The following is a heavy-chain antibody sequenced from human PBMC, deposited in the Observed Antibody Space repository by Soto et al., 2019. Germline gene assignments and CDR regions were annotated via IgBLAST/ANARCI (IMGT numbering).Heavy chain of an antibody. J-gene: IGHJ6*03. CDR3: ARGYDFWSGYYKNYYYYMDV. Sequence: SETLSLTCTVSGGYISSYYWSWIRQPPGKGLEWIGYIYYSGSTNYNPSLKRRVTISVDTSKNQFSLKLSSVTAADTAVFYCARGYDFWSGYYKNYYYYMDVWGKGTTVT. CDR2: IYYSGST. V-gene: IGHV4-59*01. D-gene: IGHD3-3*01. CDR1: GGYISSYY.